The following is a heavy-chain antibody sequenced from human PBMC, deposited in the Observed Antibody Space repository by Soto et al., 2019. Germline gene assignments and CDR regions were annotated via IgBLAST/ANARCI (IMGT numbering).Heavy chain of an antibody. CDR2: IYYSGST. D-gene: IGHD2-15*01. CDR3: ARSSSGYCSGGSCPYYFAY. Sequence: SETLSLTCTVSGGSISSYYWSWIRQPPGKGLEWIGYIYYSGSTNYNPSLRSRVTISVDTSKNQFSLKLSSVTAADTAVYYCARSSSGYCSGGSCPYYFAYWGQGTLVTVSS. J-gene: IGHJ4*02. CDR1: GGSISSYY. V-gene: IGHV4-59*01.